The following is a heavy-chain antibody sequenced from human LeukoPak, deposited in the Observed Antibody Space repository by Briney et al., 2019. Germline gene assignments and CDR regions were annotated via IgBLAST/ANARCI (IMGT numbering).Heavy chain of an antibody. CDR1: GGTFSSYA. V-gene: IGHV1-69*13. CDR3: ARVFRGSRVPAASFDI. J-gene: IGHJ3*02. D-gene: IGHD2-2*01. CDR2: IIPIFGTA. Sequence: GASVKVSCKASGGTFSSYAISWVRQAPGQGLEWMGGIIPIFGTANYAQKFQGRVTITGDESTSTAYMELSSLRSEDTAVYYCARVFRGSRVPAASFDIWGQGTMVTVSS.